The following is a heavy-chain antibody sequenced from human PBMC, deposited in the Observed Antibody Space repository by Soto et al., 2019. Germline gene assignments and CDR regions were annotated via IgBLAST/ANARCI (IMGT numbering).Heavy chain of an antibody. D-gene: IGHD4-17*01. V-gene: IGHV3-33*01. J-gene: IGHJ4*02. CDR1: GFTFTNYD. Sequence: QVQLVESGGGVVQPGRSLRLSCAASGFTFTNYDIHWVRQAPGKGLEWVAVIWCDGTIKYYGDSVKGRFTISRDNSKNTVYLQMNTLRAEDTAVYYCARPRDPYGDYAFDNWGQGTLVTVSS. CDR2: IWCDGTIK. CDR3: ARPRDPYGDYAFDN.